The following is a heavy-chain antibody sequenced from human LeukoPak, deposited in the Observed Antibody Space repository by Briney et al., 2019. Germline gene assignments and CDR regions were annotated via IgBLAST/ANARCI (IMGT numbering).Heavy chain of an antibody. Sequence: PGGSLRLSCAASGFTVSSNYMSWVRQAQGKGLEWVSVIYSGGSTYYAESVKGRFTISRDNSKNTLFLQMNGLRAEDTAVYYCARGSSGTYDMGYWGQGTLVTVSS. CDR1: GFTVSSNY. CDR2: IYSGGST. CDR3: ARGSSGTYDMGY. D-gene: IGHD1-26*01. V-gene: IGHV3-66*01. J-gene: IGHJ4*02.